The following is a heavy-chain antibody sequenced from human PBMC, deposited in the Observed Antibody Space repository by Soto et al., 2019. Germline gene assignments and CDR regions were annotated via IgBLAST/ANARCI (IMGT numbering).Heavy chain of an antibody. CDR2: INPKSGGT. J-gene: IGHJ6*02. V-gene: IGHV1-2*04. CDR1: GYSFTDYH. D-gene: IGHD2-8*01. CDR3: ARGDSTDCSNGVCSFFYNHDMDV. Sequence: ASVKVSCKASGYSFTDYHIHWVRQAPGQGPEWLGRINPKSGGTSTAQKFQGWVTMTTDTSISTASMELTRLTSDDTAIYYCARGDSTDCSNGVCSFFYNHDMDVWGQGTTVTVSS.